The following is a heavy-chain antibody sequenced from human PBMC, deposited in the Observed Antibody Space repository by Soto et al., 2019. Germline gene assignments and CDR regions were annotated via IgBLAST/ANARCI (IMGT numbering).Heavy chain of an antibody. CDR3: ARGTPSPLIVRSSRGPWFDP. Sequence: SETLSLSCAVSGGSIISNYWWAWIRQSPGEVLVWIGSIYHSGTTYYNPSLESRVTISVDTSERRVSLKLTSVTAADTAVYFCARGTPSPLIVRSSRGPWFDPWGQGTLVTVSS. CDR2: IYHSGTT. CDR1: GGSIISNYW. J-gene: IGHJ5*02. D-gene: IGHD2-15*01. V-gene: IGHV4-38-2*01.